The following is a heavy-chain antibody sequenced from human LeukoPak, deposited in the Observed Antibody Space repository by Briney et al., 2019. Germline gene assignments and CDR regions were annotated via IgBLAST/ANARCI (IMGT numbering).Heavy chain of an antibody. J-gene: IGHJ4*02. CDR2: ISGDGGST. D-gene: IGHD4-17*01. CDR3: AKDMAVTMSDS. CDR1: GFTFDDYA. Sequence: GGSLRLSCAASGFTFDDYAMHWVRQAPGKGLEWVSLISGDGGSTYYADSVKGRFTISRDNSKNSLYLQMNSLRTEGTALYYCAKDMAVTMSDSWGQGTLVTVSS. V-gene: IGHV3-43*02.